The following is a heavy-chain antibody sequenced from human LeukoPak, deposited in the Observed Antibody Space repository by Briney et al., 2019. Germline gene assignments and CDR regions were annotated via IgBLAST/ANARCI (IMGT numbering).Heavy chain of an antibody. CDR2: TYYSGST. CDR3: ARQEMATTGEISY. D-gene: IGHD5-24*01. V-gene: IGHV4-59*08. CDR1: GGSIRSYY. J-gene: IGHJ4*02. Sequence: SETLSLTCTVSGGSIRSYYWSWIRQPPGKGLEWIGYTYYSGSTNYNPSLKSRVTISVDTSKNQFSLKVSFVTAADTAIYYCARQEMATTGEISYWGPGTLVTVSS.